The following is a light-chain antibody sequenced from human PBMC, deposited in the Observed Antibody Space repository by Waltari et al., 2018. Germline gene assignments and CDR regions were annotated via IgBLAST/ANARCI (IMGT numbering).Light chain of an antibody. CDR2: DVT. CDR3: CSYTTARTWV. J-gene: IGLJ3*02. CDR1: SDDIHVYNY. V-gene: IGLV2-14*03. Sequence: QSALTQPASVSGSPGQSITISCTGTSDDIHVYNYVSWYQHGPGTAPKLIIYDVTERPSGVSSRFSGSRSGSTASLTISGLQAEDEATYSCCSYTTARTWVFGGGTKLTVL.